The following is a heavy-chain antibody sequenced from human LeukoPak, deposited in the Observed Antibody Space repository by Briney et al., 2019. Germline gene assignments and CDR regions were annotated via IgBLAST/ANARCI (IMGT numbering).Heavy chain of an antibody. V-gene: IGHV1-18*01. CDR2: ISTYNGNS. CDR3: ARVLGYCGRDCYPLDY. D-gene: IGHD2-21*02. J-gene: IGHJ4*02. CDR1: GYTFTNYG. Sequence: ASVKISCKTSGYTFTNYGLSWVRQAPGQGLEWMGWISTYNGNSEYPQKLQGRVTLTTDTSTTTGYMELRSLRPDDTAVYYCARVLGYCGRDCYPLDYWGQGTLVTVSS.